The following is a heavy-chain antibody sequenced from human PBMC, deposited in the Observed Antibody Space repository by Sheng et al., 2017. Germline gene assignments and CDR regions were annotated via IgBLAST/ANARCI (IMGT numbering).Heavy chain of an antibody. Sequence: QVQLVQSGAEVKKPGSSVKVSCKASGGTFSSYAISWVRQAPGQGLEWMGGIIPILGIANYAQKFQGRVTITADKSTSTAYMELSSLRSEDTAVYYCAVGIIAAAGKVPYYYYYMDVWGKGTTVTVSS. CDR1: GGTFSSYA. D-gene: IGHD6-13*01. CDR3: AVGIIAAAGKVPYYYYYMDV. CDR2: IIPILGIA. J-gene: IGHJ6*03. V-gene: IGHV1-69*04.